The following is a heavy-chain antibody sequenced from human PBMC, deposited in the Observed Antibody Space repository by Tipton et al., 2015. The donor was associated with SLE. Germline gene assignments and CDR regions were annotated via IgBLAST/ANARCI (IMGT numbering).Heavy chain of an antibody. V-gene: IGHV4-34*01. J-gene: IGHJ4*02. Sequence: TLSLTCAVYGGSFSGYYWSWIRQPPGEGLEWIGEISHGGSTNYNPSLKSRVTISLDTSKNQFSLILNSMTAADTAVYYCARQLLFLRYFDYWGQGTPVTVSS. CDR1: GGSFSGYY. CDR3: ARQLLFLRYFDY. CDR2: ISHGGST. D-gene: IGHD1-1*01.